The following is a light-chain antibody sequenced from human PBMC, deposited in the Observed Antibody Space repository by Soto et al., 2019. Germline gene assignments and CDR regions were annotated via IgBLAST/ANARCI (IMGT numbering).Light chain of an antibody. CDR2: DVS. Sequence: QPVLTQPRSVSGSPGQSVTISCTGTSSDVGGYNYVSWYQQHPGKAPKLMISDVSKRPSGVPDRFSGSKSGNTASLTISGLQAEDEADYYCCSSAGTYTSVFGGGTKVTVL. J-gene: IGLJ2*01. V-gene: IGLV2-11*01. CDR3: CSSAGTYTSV. CDR1: SSDVGGYNY.